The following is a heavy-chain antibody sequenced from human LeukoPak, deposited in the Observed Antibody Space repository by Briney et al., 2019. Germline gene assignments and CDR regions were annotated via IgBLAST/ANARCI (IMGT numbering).Heavy chain of an antibody. Sequence: GGSLRLSCAASGFIFSHAWMSWVRQAPGKGLEWVGRIKSKTDGGTTDFAAPVKGRFTISRDDSKNTLYLQMNSLKTEDTAVYYCTTGLLLSSNGYFDLWGRGTLVTVSS. D-gene: IGHD2/OR15-2a*01. V-gene: IGHV3-15*01. J-gene: IGHJ2*01. CDR1: GFIFSHAW. CDR3: TTGLLLSSNGYFDL. CDR2: IKSKTDGGTT.